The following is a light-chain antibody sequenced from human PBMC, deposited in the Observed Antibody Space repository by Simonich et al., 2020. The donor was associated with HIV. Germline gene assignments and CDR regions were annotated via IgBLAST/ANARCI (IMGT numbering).Light chain of an antibody. Sequence: EIVLTQSPGTLSLSPGERATLSCRASQSVSSSYLAWYQQKPGQAPRLLIYGPSTRATGIPDRVSGSESGTDFTLTISRLEPEDFAVYYCQQYNNWPLTFGGGTKVEIK. J-gene: IGKJ4*01. CDR3: QQYNNWPLT. CDR1: QSVSSSY. CDR2: GPS. V-gene: IGKV3-20*01.